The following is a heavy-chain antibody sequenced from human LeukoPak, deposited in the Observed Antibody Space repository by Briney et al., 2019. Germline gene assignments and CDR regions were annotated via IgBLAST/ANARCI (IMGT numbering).Heavy chain of an antibody. V-gene: IGHV1-2*02. D-gene: IGHD3-3*01. CDR3: ARDRITIFGVVTIFDY. CDR1: GYTFTGYY. Sequence: ASVKVSCKASGYTFTGYYMHWVRQAPGQGLEWMGWINPNSGGTNYAQKFQGRVTMTRDTSISTAYMELGRLRSDDTAVYYCARDRITIFGVVTIFDYWGQGTLVTVSS. CDR2: INPNSGGT. J-gene: IGHJ4*02.